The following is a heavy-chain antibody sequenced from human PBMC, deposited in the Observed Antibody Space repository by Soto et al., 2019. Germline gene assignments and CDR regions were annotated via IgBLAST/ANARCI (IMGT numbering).Heavy chain of an antibody. Sequence: QVQLVQSGAEVKKPGSSVKVSCKASGGTFSSYAISWVRQAPGQGLEWMGGIIPIFGTANYAQKFQGRVTITADKSTSTAYMELSSLRSEDTAVYYCARDVVVLAAIFGGGLDTYGMDVWGQGTTVTVSS. J-gene: IGHJ6*02. V-gene: IGHV1-69*06. CDR2: IIPIFGTA. CDR1: GGTFSSYA. CDR3: ARDVVVLAAIFGGGLDTYGMDV. D-gene: IGHD2-2*01.